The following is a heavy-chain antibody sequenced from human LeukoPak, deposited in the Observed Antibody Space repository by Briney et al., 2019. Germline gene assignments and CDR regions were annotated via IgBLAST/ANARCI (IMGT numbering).Heavy chain of an antibody. V-gene: IGHV3-30*18. CDR1: GFTFSSYG. Sequence: PGRSLRLSCAASGFTFSSYGMHWVRQAPGKGLEWVAVISYDGSNKYYADSVKGRFTISRDISKNTLYLQMNSLRAEDTAVYYCAKEPTSYYYYGMDVWGKGTTVTVSS. CDR2: ISYDGSNK. CDR3: AKEPTSYYYYGMDV. J-gene: IGHJ6*04.